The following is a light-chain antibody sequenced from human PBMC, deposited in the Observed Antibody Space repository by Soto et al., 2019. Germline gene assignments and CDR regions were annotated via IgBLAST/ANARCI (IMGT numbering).Light chain of an antibody. CDR2: TAS. V-gene: IGKV1-39*01. J-gene: IGKJ2*01. CDR1: QSISSY. CDR3: QQYSAYPYT. Sequence: DIQMTQSPSSLSASVGDRVTITCQASQSISSYLNWYQQKPGKAPNLLIHTASTLQSGVPSAFSGSGSGTEFTLTISSLQPDDFATYYCQQYSAYPYTFGQGTKVDIK.